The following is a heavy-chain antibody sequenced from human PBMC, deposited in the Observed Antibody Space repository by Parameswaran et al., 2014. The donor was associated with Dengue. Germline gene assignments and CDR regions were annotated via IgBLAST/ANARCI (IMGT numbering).Heavy chain of an antibody. Sequence: VRQAPGKGLEWVSYISTSSSIIYYADSVKGRFTISRDNANNSLYLQMNRLRAEDTAVYYCASLPVASLHYYYMDIWGKGTTVTVS. V-gene: IGHV3-48*03. CDR2: ISTSSSII. CDR3: ASLPVASLHYYYMDI. D-gene: IGHD2-2*01. J-gene: IGHJ6*03.